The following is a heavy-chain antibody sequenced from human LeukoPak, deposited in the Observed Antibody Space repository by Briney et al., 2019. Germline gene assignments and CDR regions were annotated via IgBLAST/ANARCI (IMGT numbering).Heavy chain of an antibody. CDR1: GFTFSTYA. CDR2: VKSDGAGT. D-gene: IGHD1-26*01. V-gene: IGHV3-23*01. J-gene: IGHJ3*02. CDR3: ARDSARASSGSYIRSDAFDI. Sequence: GGSLRLSCATSGFTFSTYAMSWVRQAPGKGLAWVASVKSDGAGTHYADSVKGRFTISRDNSKNILYLQMNSLRAEDTAVYYCARDSARASSGSYIRSDAFDIWGQGTMVTVSS.